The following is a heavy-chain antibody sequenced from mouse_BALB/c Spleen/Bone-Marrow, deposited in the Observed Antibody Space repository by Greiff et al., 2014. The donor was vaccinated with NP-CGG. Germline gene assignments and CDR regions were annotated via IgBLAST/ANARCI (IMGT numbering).Heavy chain of an antibody. J-gene: IGHJ4*01. Sequence: VQLQQSGPDLVKPSQSLSPTCTVTGYSITSGYSWHWIRQFPGNKLEWMGYIHYSGSTNYNPSLKSRISITRGTSKNKFFLQLNSVTTEDTATYYCARDQGYYAMDYWGQGTSVTVSS. CDR3: ARDQGYYAMDY. CDR1: GYSITSGYS. CDR2: IHYSGST. V-gene: IGHV3-1*02.